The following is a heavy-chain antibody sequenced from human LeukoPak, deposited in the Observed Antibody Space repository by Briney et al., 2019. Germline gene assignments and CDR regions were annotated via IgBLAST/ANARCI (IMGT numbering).Heavy chain of an antibody. V-gene: IGHV1-3*01. CDR2: INAGNGNT. J-gene: IGHJ6*02. CDR1: GYTFTSYA. CDR3: AREGYFWSGYYIGPYYYYGMDV. D-gene: IGHD3-3*01. Sequence: ASVKVSCKASGYTFTSYAMHWVRQAPGQSLEWMGWINAGNGNTKYSQKFQGRVTITRDTSASTAYMELSSLRSEDTAVYYCAREGYFWSGYYIGPYYYYGMDVWGQGTTVTVSS.